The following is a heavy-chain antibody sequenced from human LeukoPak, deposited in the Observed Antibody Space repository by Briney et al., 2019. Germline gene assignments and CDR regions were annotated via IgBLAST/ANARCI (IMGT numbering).Heavy chain of an antibody. Sequence: SETLSLTCAVYGGSFSGYYWSWIRQPPGKGLEWIGEINHSGSTNYNPSLKSRVTISVDTSKNQFSLKLNSVTAADTAVYYCARRRRRDGYNIFDYWGQGTLVTVSS. CDR3: ARRRRRDGYNIFDY. CDR2: INHSGST. CDR1: GGSFSGYY. V-gene: IGHV4-34*01. D-gene: IGHD5-24*01. J-gene: IGHJ4*02.